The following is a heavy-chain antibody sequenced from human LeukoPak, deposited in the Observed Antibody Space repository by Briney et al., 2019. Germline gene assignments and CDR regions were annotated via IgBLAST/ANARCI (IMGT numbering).Heavy chain of an antibody. Sequence: PSETLSLTCTVSGGSISGYYWSWIRQPPGKGLEWIGYIYYSGSTNYNPSLKSRVTISVDTSKNQFSLKLSSVTAADTAVYYCARGGTITFHPWGQGTLVTVSS. J-gene: IGHJ4*02. V-gene: IGHV4-59*01. D-gene: IGHD5-12*01. CDR3: ARGGTITFHP. CDR2: IYYSGST. CDR1: GGSISGYY.